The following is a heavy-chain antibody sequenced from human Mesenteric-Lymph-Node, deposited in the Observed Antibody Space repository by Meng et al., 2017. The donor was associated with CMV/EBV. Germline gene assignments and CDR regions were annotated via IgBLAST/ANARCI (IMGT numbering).Heavy chain of an antibody. J-gene: IGHJ1*01. D-gene: IGHD6-6*01. V-gene: IGHV3-30*02. CDR3: APDETSDFSSSGPTAY. CDR2: VRYDESNK. CDR1: GFTFANFG. Sequence: CAASGFTFANFGMHWVRQAPGKGLEWVAFVRYDESNKYYAESVKGRITISRDNSINTLYLQMDSLRPEDTAVYLCAPDETSDFSSSGPTAYWVQFTLVPFSS.